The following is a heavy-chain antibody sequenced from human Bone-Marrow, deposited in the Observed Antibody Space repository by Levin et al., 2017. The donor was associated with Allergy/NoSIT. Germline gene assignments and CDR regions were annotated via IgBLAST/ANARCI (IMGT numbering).Heavy chain of an antibody. J-gene: IGHJ4*02. Sequence: GGSLRLSCAASGFTFSDYYMSWIRQAPGKGLEWVSYISSSSSYTNYADSVKGRFTISRDNAKNSLYLQMNSLRAEDTAMYYCARVGYSSGWYGAPDYWGQGTLVTVSS. CDR3: ARVGYSSGWYGAPDY. CDR2: ISSSSSYT. D-gene: IGHD6-19*01. V-gene: IGHV3-11*05. CDR1: GFTFSDYY.